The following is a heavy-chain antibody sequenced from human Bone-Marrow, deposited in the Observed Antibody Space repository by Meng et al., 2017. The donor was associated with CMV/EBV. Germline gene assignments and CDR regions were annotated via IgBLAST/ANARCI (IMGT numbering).Heavy chain of an antibody. J-gene: IGHJ6*02. V-gene: IGHV3-23*03. Sequence: GESLKISCAASGFTFSSYSMNWVRQAPGKGLEWVSVIYSGGSSTYYADSVKGRFTISRDHSKNTLYLQMNRLRAEDTAVYYSAKGSLRDPVTPYYYYYGMDVWGQRTTVTVSS. D-gene: IGHD4-17*01. CDR3: AKGSLRDPVTPYYYYYGMDV. CDR1: GFTFSSYS. CDR2: IYSGGSST.